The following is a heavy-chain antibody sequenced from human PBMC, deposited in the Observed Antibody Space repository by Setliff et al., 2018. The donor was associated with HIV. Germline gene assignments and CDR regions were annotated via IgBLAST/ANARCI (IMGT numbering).Heavy chain of an antibody. CDR2: ISRSSGTI. CDR3: AKELAASGLGYFDS. Sequence: GGSLRLSCAASGFTFSDYYMSWIRQAPGKGLEWVSYISRSSGTIYYADSVKGRFTISRDNSKNTVYLQMNSLRAEDTAEYYCAKELAASGLGYFDSWGRGILVTVSS. V-gene: IGHV3-11*01. D-gene: IGHD3-22*01. J-gene: IGHJ4*02. CDR1: GFTFSDYY.